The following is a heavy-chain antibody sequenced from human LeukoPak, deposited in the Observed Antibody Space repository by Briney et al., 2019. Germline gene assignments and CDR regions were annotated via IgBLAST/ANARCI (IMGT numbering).Heavy chain of an antibody. J-gene: IGHJ4*02. CDR1: GGSISGYY. V-gene: IGHV4-4*07. Sequence: SETLSLTCTVSGGSISGYYWSWIRQPAGKGLEWIGRIYTSGSTNYNPSLKSRVTMSVDTSKNQFSLKLSSVTAADTAVYYCARASYYDSSGYSYFDYWGQGTLVTVSS. CDR3: ARASYYDSSGYSYFDY. CDR2: IYTSGST. D-gene: IGHD3-22*01.